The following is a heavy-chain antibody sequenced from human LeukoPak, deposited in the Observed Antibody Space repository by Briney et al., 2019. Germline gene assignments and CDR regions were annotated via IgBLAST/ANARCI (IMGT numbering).Heavy chain of an antibody. Sequence: SETLSLTCAVCGGSFSGYYWSWIRQPPGKGLEWIGEINHSGSTNYNPSLKSRVTISVDTSKNQFSLKLSSVTAADTAVYYCARGNYDILTGYFYYYYYMDVWGKGTTVTVSS. CDR2: INHSGST. J-gene: IGHJ6*03. D-gene: IGHD3-9*01. CDR1: GGSFSGYY. CDR3: ARGNYDILTGYFYYYYYMDV. V-gene: IGHV4-34*01.